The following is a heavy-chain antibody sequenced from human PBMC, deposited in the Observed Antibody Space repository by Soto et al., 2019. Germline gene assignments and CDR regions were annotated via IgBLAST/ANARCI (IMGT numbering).Heavy chain of an antibody. CDR3: ARAGGRNSGGIDY. D-gene: IGHD1-26*01. V-gene: IGHV1-69*01. Sequence: QVQLVQSGAEVKKPGSSVKVSCKASGGTFSSYSINWVRQAPGQGLEWMGEIIPIFGTANYAKKFQGRVTITADESTSTAYMELSSLRSDDTAVYYCARAGGRNSGGIDYWGQGTLVTVSS. CDR1: GGTFSSYS. J-gene: IGHJ4*02. CDR2: IIPIFGTA.